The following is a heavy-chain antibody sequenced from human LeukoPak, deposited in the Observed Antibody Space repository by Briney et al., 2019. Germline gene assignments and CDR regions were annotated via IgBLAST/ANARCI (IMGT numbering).Heavy chain of an antibody. V-gene: IGHV3-7*05. CDR1: GFTFSNFW. CDR2: IKQDGSEK. Sequence: GGSLRLSCAASGFTFSNFWMNWVRQAPGKGLQWVANIKQDGSEKYYVDSVKGRFTISRDNAKKSLYLQMNSLRAEDTAVYYCARGLGINGLALDMWGQGTMVTVSS. D-gene: IGHD3-10*01. J-gene: IGHJ3*02. CDR3: ARGLGINGLALDM.